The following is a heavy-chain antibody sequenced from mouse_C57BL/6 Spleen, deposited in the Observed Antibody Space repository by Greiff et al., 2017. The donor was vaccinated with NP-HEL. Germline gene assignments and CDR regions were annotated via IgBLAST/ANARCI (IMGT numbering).Heavy chain of an antibody. V-gene: IGHV1-69*01. CDR1: GYTFTSYW. D-gene: IGHD2-3*01. Sequence: VQLQQSGAELVMPGASVKLSCKASGYTFTSYWMHWVKQRPGQGLEWIGEIDPSDSYTNYNQKFKGKSTLTVDKSSSTAYMQLSSLTSEDSAVYYCARGMVTTLYYYAMDYWGQGTSVTVSS. CDR2: IDPSDSYT. CDR3: ARGMVTTLYYYAMDY. J-gene: IGHJ4*01.